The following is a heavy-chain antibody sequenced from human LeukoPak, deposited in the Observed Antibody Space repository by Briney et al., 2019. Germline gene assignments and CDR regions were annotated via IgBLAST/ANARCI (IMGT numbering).Heavy chain of an antibody. Sequence: SETLSLTCTVPGGSISSSSYYWGWLRQPPGKGLEWIGGIYYSGMTYYNPSLKGRVTISVDTSKNQFSLKLSSVTAADTAVYYCARHSIAGAPLMWFARIGMDVWGQGTTVTVSS. CDR2: IYYSGMT. J-gene: IGHJ6*02. CDR1: GGSISSSSYY. CDR3: ARHSIAGAPLMWFARIGMDV. D-gene: IGHD1-26*01. V-gene: IGHV4-39*01.